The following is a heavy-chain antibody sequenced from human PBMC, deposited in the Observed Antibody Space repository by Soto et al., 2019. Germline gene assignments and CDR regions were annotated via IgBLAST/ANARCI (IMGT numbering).Heavy chain of an antibody. D-gene: IGHD3-3*01. Sequence: QVQLVQSGAEVKKPGASVKVSCKASGYTFTSYGISWVRQAPGQGLEWMGWISAYNGNTNYAQKLQGRVTMTTDTSTSTAYMELRSLRSDDTAVYYCAREERNDFWSGYLKSGYYYYGMDVWGQGTTVTVSS. V-gene: IGHV1-18*01. CDR1: GYTFTSYG. J-gene: IGHJ6*02. CDR2: ISAYNGNT. CDR3: AREERNDFWSGYLKSGYYYYGMDV.